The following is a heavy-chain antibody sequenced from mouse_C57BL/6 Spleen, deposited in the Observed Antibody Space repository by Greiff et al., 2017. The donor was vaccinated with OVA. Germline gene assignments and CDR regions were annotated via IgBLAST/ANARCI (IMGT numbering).Heavy chain of an antibody. CDR2: IDPETGGT. CDR1: GYTFTDYE. V-gene: IGHV1-15*01. D-gene: IGHD1-1*01. CDR3: TRSGYYGSSIAY. Sequence: QVQLQQSGAELVRPGASVTLSCKASGYTFTDYEMHWVKQTPVHGLEWIGAIDPETGGTAYNQKFKGKAILTADKSSSTAYMELRSLTSEDSAVYYCTRSGYYGSSIAYWGQGTLVTVSA. J-gene: IGHJ3*01.